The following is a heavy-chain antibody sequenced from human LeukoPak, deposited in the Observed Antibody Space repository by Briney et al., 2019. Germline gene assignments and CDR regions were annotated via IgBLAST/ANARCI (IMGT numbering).Heavy chain of an antibody. V-gene: IGHV4-39*07. CDR3: ARGYDFWSGYYRQNWFDP. D-gene: IGHD3-3*01. Sequence: SETLSLTCTVSGGSIRSSNNYWGWIRQPPGKGLEWIGEINHSGSTNYNPSLKSRVTISVDTSKNQFSLKLSSVTAADTAVYYCARGYDFWSGYYRQNWFDPWGQGTLVTVSS. J-gene: IGHJ5*02. CDR2: INHSGST. CDR1: GGSIRSSNNY.